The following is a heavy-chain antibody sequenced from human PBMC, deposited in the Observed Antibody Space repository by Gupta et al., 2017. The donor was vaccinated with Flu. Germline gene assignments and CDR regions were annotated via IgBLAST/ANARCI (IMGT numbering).Heavy chain of an antibody. D-gene: IGHD2-15*01. CDR1: ISSANW. J-gene: IGHJ3*02. Sequence: ISSANWWTWVRQSPGKGLEWIGEIYQSGTTTYNPSLKSRGTRSVDKSTNHLSLKLGSLTAADTASDFCARYLRYFVGDSGGDALDSGGPGTLVTVSA. CDR2: IYQSGTT. CDR3: ARYLRYFVGDSGGDALDS. V-gene: IGHV4-4*01.